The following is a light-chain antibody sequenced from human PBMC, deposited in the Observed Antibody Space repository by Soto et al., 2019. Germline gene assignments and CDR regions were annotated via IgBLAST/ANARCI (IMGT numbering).Light chain of an antibody. CDR2: SNN. J-gene: IGLJ1*01. V-gene: IGLV1-44*01. CDR1: TSNIGSNT. Sequence: QSVLTQPPSASGTPGQRVTISCSGGTSNIGSNTVNWYQQLPGTAPKLLIYSNNQRPSGVPDRFSGSKSGTSASLAISGLQSGDEADYYCAAWDDSLDNYVFGTGTKVTVL. CDR3: AAWDDSLDNYV.